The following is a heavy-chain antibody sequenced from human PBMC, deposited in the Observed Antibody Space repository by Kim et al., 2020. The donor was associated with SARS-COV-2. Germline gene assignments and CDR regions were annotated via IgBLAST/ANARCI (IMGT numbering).Heavy chain of an antibody. V-gene: IGHV1-69*13. J-gene: IGHJ6*02. CDR2: IIPIFGTA. Sequence: SVKVSCKASGGTFSSYAISWVRQAPGQGLEWMGGIIPIFGTANYAQKFQGRVTITADESTSTAYMELSSLRSEDTAVYYCARQTQAPTYYDFWSGYSHYYYYGMDVWGQGTTVTVSS. CDR1: GGTFSSYA. CDR3: ARQTQAPTYYDFWSGYSHYYYYGMDV. D-gene: IGHD3-3*01.